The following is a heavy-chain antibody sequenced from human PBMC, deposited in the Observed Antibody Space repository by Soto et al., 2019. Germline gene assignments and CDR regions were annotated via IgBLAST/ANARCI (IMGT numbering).Heavy chain of an antibody. D-gene: IGHD6-13*01. Sequence: SETLSLTCAVSSGSISSSNWWSWVRQPPGKGLEWIGEIYHSGSTNYNPSLKSRVTISVDKSKNQFSLKLSSVTAADTAVYYCARGIAAAGLEWFDPWGQGTLVTVSS. J-gene: IGHJ5*02. CDR2: IYHSGST. CDR3: ARGIAAAGLEWFDP. V-gene: IGHV4-4*02. CDR1: SGSISSSNW.